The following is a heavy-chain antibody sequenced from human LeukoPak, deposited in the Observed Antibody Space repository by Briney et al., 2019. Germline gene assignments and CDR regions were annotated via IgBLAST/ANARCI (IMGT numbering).Heavy chain of an antibody. J-gene: IGHJ4*02. V-gene: IGHV3-7*01. CDR1: GFSFSTYW. CDR3: ARDVGGSLDN. Sequence: GGSLRLSCAATGFSFSTYWMAWVRQAPGKGLEWVANIKEDESARHQADSVKGRFTMSRDNAKRSVYLQMSRLRGEDTGVYYYARDVGGSLDNWGQGALVTVSS. D-gene: IGHD1-26*01. CDR2: IKEDESAR.